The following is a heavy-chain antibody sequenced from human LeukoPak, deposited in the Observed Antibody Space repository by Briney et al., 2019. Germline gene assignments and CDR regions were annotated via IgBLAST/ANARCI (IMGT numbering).Heavy chain of an antibody. V-gene: IGHV3-20*04. J-gene: IGHJ4*02. CDR1: GFIFDDYG. D-gene: IGHD2-8*01. CDR2: INWNGGST. Sequence: GGSLRLSCAASGFIFDDYGMSWVRQAPGKGLEWVSGINWNGGSTGYADSVKGRFTISRDNAKNSLYLQMNSLRAEDTALYYCARGDIVLMVYAIGTPDYWGQGTLVTVSS. CDR3: ARGDIVLMVYAIGTPDY.